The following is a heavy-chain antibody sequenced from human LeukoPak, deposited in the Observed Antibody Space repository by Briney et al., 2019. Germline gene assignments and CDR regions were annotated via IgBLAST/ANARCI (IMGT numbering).Heavy chain of an antibody. D-gene: IGHD2-8*01. CDR3: ARARMHYYGMDV. J-gene: IGHJ6*02. CDR2: ISGSGGST. CDR1: GFTFSSYA. V-gene: IGHV3-23*01. Sequence: HPGGSLRLSCAASGFTFSSYAMSWVRQAPGKGLEWVSAISGSGGSTYYADSVKGRFTISRDNSKNTLYLQMNSLRAEDTAVYYCARARMHYYGMDVWGQGTTVTVSS.